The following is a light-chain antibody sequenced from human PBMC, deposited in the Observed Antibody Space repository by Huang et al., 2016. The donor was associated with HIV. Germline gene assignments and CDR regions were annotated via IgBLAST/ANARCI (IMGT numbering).Light chain of an antibody. CDR3: QQYNNWLGT. V-gene: IGKV3-15*01. CDR2: GVS. J-gene: IGKJ2*01. CDR1: QSVSSN. Sequence: EIVMTQSPATLSVSPGERATLSCRASQSVSSNLAWYQQKPGQAPRLLIDGVSTRATGIPARFSGSGSGTEFTLTISSLQSEDFAVYYCQQYNNWLGTFGQGTKLEIK.